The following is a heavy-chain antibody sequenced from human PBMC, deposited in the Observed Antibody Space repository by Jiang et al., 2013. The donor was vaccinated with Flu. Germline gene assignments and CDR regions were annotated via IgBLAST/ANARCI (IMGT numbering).Heavy chain of an antibody. J-gene: IGHJ4*02. CDR2: IYHSGST. CDR3: ATLYYGSGVILITFA. CDR1: GYSISSGYY. Sequence: GSGLVKPSETLSLTCTVSGYSISSGYYWGWIRQPPGKGLEWIGSIYHSGSTYYNPSLKSRVTISLDTSKNQFSLKLSSVTAADTAVYYCATLYYGSGVILITFAWGQGTLVTV. D-gene: IGHD3-10*01. V-gene: IGHV4-38-2*02.